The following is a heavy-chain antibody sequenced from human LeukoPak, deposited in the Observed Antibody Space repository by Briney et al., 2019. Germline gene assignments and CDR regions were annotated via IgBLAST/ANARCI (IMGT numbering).Heavy chain of an antibody. CDR3: TTGIDYGGGY. Sequence: GGSLRLSCAASGFTFSNAWMNWVRQSPGKGLEWVGRIKTKADGETIDYASPVRGRFTISRDDSRNTVYLQMNSLQIDDTAVYYCTTGIDYGGGYWGQGTLVTVSS. CDR2: IKTKADGETI. J-gene: IGHJ4*02. CDR1: GFTFSNAW. D-gene: IGHD3-16*01. V-gene: IGHV3-15*07.